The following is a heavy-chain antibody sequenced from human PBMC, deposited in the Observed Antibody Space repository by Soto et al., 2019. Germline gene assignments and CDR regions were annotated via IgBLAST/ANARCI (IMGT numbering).Heavy chain of an antibody. D-gene: IGHD5-12*01. CDR1: GGSSSGYY. V-gene: IGHV4-34*01. J-gene: IGHJ5*02. CDR3: ARGIRRGYDFVWFDP. Sequence: PSETLSLTCAVYGGSSSGYYWTWIRQPPGKGLEWIGEISHSGSTDYNPSLKIRVTISVDTSKNQFSLGLTSVTAADTAVYYCARGIRRGYDFVWFDPWGQGTLVTVSS. CDR2: ISHSGST.